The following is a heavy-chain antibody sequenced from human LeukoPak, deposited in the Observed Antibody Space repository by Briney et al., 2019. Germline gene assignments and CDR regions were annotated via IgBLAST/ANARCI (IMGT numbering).Heavy chain of an antibody. CDR2: IYHSGST. V-gene: IGHV4-59*01. J-gene: IGHJ1*01. D-gene: IGHD6-6*01. CDR3: ARGGAARLHFQD. Sequence: SETLSLTCTVSGGSISTYYWNWIRQPPGKGLEWIGYIYHSGSTNYNPSLQSRVTISVDTSKNRFSLNLNSVTAADTAVYYCARGGAARLHFQDWGQGTLVTVSS. CDR1: GGSISTYY.